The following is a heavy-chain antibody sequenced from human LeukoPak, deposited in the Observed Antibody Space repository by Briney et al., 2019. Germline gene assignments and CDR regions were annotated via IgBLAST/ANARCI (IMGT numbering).Heavy chain of an antibody. Sequence: TSETLSLTCTVSGGSISSGGYYWSWIRQHPGKGLEWIGYIYYSGSTYYNPSLKSRVTISVDTSKNQFSLKLSSVTAADTAVYYCARGSGGGYFDYWGQGTLVTVSS. V-gene: IGHV4-31*03. CDR2: IYYSGST. CDR3: ARGSGGGYFDY. D-gene: IGHD3-16*01. CDR1: GGSISSGGYY. J-gene: IGHJ4*02.